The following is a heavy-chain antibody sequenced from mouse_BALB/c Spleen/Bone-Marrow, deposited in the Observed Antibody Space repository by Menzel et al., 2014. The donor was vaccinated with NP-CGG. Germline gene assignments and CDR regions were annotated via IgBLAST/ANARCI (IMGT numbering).Heavy chain of an antibody. CDR3: ARGDYGGFAY. J-gene: IGHJ3*01. Sequence: EVQGVESGADLGKPGASVKLSCTASGFNIKDTYMHWVRQRPEQGLEWIGRIDPANGNTKYDPKFQGKATITADTSSNTAYLQLSSVTSDDTAVYYCARGDYGGFAYWGQGTLVTVSA. CDR1: GFNIKDTY. V-gene: IGHV14-3*02. CDR2: IDPANGNT. D-gene: IGHD2-4*01.